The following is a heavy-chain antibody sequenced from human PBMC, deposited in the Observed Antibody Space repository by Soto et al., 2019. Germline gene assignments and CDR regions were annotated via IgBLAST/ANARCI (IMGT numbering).Heavy chain of an antibody. J-gene: IGHJ4*02. D-gene: IGHD3-10*01. CDR3: ATLQGSGTYYDDDY. CDR1: GGTSNNNA. V-gene: IGHV1-69*01. Sequence: QVQLVQSGAEVKETGSSVKVACKASGGTSNNNANSWVRQAPGQGLEWMGGIVPVFGTANYAQKFRGRVKITADESTRTLYMELSSLRSEETAEYYCATLQGSGTYYDDDYWCQGTMVTVSS. CDR2: IVPVFGTA.